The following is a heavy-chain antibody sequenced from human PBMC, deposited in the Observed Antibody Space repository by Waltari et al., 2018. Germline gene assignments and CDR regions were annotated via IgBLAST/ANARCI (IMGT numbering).Heavy chain of an antibody. D-gene: IGHD2-2*01. CDR3: ARVKRGVVSAGTRVYYYYYMDV. CDR2: FFSSGST. Sequence: QVQLQESGPGLVTPSETLSLTCTVSGGSISSYYWSWIRQPAGKGLEWIGRFFSSGSTNYNPSLKSRVTMSVDTSKNQFSLKLNSVTAADTAVYYCARVKRGVVSAGTRVYYYYYMDVWGKGTTVTISS. J-gene: IGHJ6*03. V-gene: IGHV4-4*07. CDR1: GGSISSYY.